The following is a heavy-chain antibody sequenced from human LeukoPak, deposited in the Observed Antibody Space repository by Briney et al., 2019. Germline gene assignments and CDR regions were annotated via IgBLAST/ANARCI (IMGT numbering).Heavy chain of an antibody. J-gene: IGHJ4*01. V-gene: IGHV4-34*01. Sequence: SETLSLTCAVYGGSFSGYYWSWIRQPPGKGLEWIGEINHSGSTNYNPSLKSRVTISVDTSKNQFSLKLSSVTAADTAVYYCARNSSGWSFDYWGQGTLVTVSS. CDR3: ARNSSGWSFDY. CDR1: GGSFSGYY. D-gene: IGHD6-19*01. CDR2: INHSGST.